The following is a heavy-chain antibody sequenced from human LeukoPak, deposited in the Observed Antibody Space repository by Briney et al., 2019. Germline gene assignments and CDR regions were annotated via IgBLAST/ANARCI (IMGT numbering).Heavy chain of an antibody. CDR2: IYYSGST. V-gene: IGHV4-30-4*01. Sequence: TSQTLSLTCTVSGGSISSGDYYWSWIRQPPGKGLEWIGYIYYSGSTYYNPSLKSRLTISVDTSKNQFSLKLSSVTAAGTAVYYCARRVVGQPDAFDIWGQGTMVTVSS. CDR1: GGSISSGDYY. CDR3: ARRVVGQPDAFDI. J-gene: IGHJ3*02. D-gene: IGHD2-2*01.